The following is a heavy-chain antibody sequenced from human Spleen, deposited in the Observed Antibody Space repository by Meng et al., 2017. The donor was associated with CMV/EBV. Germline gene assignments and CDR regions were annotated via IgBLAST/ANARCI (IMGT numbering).Heavy chain of an antibody. CDR2: IKQDGSEK. Sequence: GGSLRLSCAAPGFTFSGYWMTWVRQAPGKGLEWVANIKQDGSEKYYVDSVKGRFTISRDNAKNSLLLQMNSLSAEDTAVYYCARKDFWSGYYDYWGQGTLVTVSS. J-gene: IGHJ4*02. CDR1: GFTFSGYW. CDR3: ARKDFWSGYYDY. D-gene: IGHD3-3*01. V-gene: IGHV3-7*01.